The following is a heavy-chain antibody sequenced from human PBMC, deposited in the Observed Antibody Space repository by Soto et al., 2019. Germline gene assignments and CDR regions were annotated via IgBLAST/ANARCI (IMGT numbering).Heavy chain of an antibody. CDR3: ARDYYHDDGYSSSHDAFDI. J-gene: IGHJ3*02. D-gene: IGHD6-13*01. CDR1: RVTVNSYA. V-gene: IGHV3-64D*06. CDR2: ISSNGGST. Sequence: SLEISSAASRVTVNSYAVHWVRQAGGKGLEYVSAISSNGGSTYYADSVKGRFTISRDNSKNTLYLQMSSLRAEDTAVHYCARDYYHDDGYSSSHDAFDIWGQGTMVTVSS.